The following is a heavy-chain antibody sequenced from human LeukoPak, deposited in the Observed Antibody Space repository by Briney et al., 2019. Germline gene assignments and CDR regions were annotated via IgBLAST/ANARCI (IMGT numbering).Heavy chain of an antibody. J-gene: IGHJ4*02. CDR1: GYTLTELS. CDR2: FDPEDGET. Sequence: ASVKASCKVSGYTLTELSMHWVRQAPGKGLEWMGGFDPEDGETIHAQKFQGRVTMTEDTSTDTAYMELSSLRSEDTAVYYCATLPIAAAGTYFDYWGQGTLVTVSS. CDR3: ATLPIAAAGTYFDY. V-gene: IGHV1-24*01. D-gene: IGHD6-13*01.